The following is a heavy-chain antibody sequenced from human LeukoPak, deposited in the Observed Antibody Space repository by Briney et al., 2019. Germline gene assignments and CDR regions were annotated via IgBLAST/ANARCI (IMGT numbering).Heavy chain of an antibody. J-gene: IGHJ4*02. CDR1: GFTFSSYS. CDR2: ISTSSSYI. CDR3: AKDGEYCSGGSCSFFDY. D-gene: IGHD2-15*01. V-gene: IGHV3-21*01. Sequence: GGSLRLSCAASGFTFSSYSMNWVRQAPGKGLEWVSSISTSSSYIYYADSVKGRFIISRDNAKKSLYLQMNSLRAEDTAVYHCAKDGEYCSGGSCSFFDYWGQGTLVTVSS.